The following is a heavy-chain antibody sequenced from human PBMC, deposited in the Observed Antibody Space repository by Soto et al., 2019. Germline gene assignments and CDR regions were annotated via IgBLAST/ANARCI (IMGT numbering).Heavy chain of an antibody. Sequence: QVQLQESGPGLVKPSETLSLTCTVSGGSVSSGSYYWSWIRQPPGKGLEWIGYIYYSGSTNYNPSLKSRVTISVDTSKTQFSLKLSSVTAADTAVYYCASSGPRYSSSSHYYYFDYWGQGTLVTVSS. CDR1: GGSVSSGSYY. J-gene: IGHJ4*02. D-gene: IGHD6-6*01. CDR2: IYYSGST. CDR3: ASSGPRYSSSSHYYYFDY. V-gene: IGHV4-61*01.